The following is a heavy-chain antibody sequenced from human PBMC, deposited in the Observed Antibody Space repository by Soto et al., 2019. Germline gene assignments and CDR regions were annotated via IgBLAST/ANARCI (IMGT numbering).Heavy chain of an antibody. J-gene: IGHJ5*02. CDR3: ARLSIAARTNWFDP. CDR2: IIPILGIA. CDR1: GGTFSSYT. Sequence: GASVKVSCKASGGTFSSYTISWVRQAPGQGLEWMGRIIPILGIANYAQKFQGRVTITADKSTSTAYMELSSLRSEDTAVYYCARLSIAARTNWFDPWGQGTLVTVSS. D-gene: IGHD6-6*01. V-gene: IGHV1-69*02.